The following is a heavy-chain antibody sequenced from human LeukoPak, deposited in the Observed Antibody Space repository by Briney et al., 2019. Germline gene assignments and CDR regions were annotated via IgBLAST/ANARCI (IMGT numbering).Heavy chain of an antibody. V-gene: IGHV3-30*03. D-gene: IGHD3-22*01. Sequence: GRSLRLSCAASGFTFSSYVMHWVRQAPGKGLEWVAVISYDGSNKYYADSVKGRFTISRDNSKNTLYLQMNSLRAEDTAVYYCARSSTDNYYDSSGYWFDPWGQGTLVTVSS. J-gene: IGHJ5*02. CDR3: ARSSTDNYYDSSGYWFDP. CDR1: GFTFSSYV. CDR2: ISYDGSNK.